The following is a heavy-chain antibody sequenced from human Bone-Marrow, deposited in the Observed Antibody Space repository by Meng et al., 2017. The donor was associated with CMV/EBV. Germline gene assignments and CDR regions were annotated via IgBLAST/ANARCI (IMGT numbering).Heavy chain of an antibody. V-gene: IGHV1-18*01. Sequence: ASVKVSCKASGYTFTSYGISWVRQAPGQGLEWMGWISAYNGNTNYAQKLQGRVTMTTDTSTSTAYMELRSLRSDDTAVYYWARDSPIVVVPAAMGYYYGMDVWGQGTTVTVSS. D-gene: IGHD2-2*01. CDR1: GYTFTSYG. J-gene: IGHJ6*02. CDR3: ARDSPIVVVPAAMGYYYGMDV. CDR2: ISAYNGNT.